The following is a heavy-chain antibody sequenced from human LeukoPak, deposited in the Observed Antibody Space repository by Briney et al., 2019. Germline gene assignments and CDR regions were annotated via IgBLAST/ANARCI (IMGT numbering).Heavy chain of an antibody. D-gene: IGHD6-6*01. V-gene: IGHV3-30*02. CDR1: GFTFSSYG. CDR3: AKHKYSSSPAWFDP. CDR2: IRYDGSNK. Sequence: GGSLRLSCAASGFTFSSYGMHWVRQAPGKGLEWVAFIRYDGSNKYYADSVKGRFTISRDNSKNTLYLQMNSLRAEDTAVYYCAKHKYSSSPAWFDPWGQGTRVTVSS. J-gene: IGHJ5*02.